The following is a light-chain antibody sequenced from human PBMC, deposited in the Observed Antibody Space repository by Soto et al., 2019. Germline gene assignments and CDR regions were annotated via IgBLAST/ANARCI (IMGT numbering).Light chain of an antibody. Sequence: SYELTQPPSVSVAPGKTARITCGGNNIGSKSVHWYQQKPGQAPVLVIYYDSDRPSGIPGRFSSCNSGNTATLTISRVEAGDEPDYYCQLCDSSCAHNVCGTGTKVTVL. V-gene: IGLV3-21*04. CDR3: QLCDSSCAHNV. CDR2: YDS. CDR1: NIGSKS. J-gene: IGLJ1*01.